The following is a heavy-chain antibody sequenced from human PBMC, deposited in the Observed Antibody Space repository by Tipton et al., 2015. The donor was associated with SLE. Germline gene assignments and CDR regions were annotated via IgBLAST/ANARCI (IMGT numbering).Heavy chain of an antibody. Sequence: TLSLTCTVSGGSINTDYWSWIRQPAGKGMEWLGRVHRTGKTNYKPSLKSRVTMSVDTSKNQLSLKLSSATAAETAIYYCAREVGKAFWSGYSNWGQGTMVTVSS. J-gene: IGHJ4*02. CDR2: VHRTGKT. V-gene: IGHV4-4*07. D-gene: IGHD3-3*01. CDR3: AREVGKAFWSGYSN. CDR1: GGSINTDY.